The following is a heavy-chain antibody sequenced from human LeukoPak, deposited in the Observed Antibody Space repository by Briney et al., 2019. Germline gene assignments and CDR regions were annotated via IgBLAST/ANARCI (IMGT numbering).Heavy chain of an antibody. CDR1: GGSISSSSYY. J-gene: IGHJ5*02. V-gene: IGHV4-39*01. CDR3: AQSLGSSNWIGNWFDP. Sequence: KPSETLSLTCTVSGGSISSSSYYWGWIRQPPGKGLEWIGSIYYSGSTYYNPSLKSRVTISVDTSKNQFSLKLSSVTAADTAVYYCAQSLGSSNWIGNWFDPWGQGTLVTVSS. CDR2: IYYSGST. D-gene: IGHD6-13*01.